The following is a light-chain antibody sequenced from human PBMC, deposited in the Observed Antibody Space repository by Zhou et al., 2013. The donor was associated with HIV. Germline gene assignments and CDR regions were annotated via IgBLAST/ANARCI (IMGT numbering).Light chain of an antibody. J-gene: IGKJ2*01. Sequence: DIQMTQSPSSLSASVGDRVTITCRASQSISSYLNWYQQKPGKAPKLLIYAASSLQSGVPSRFSGSGSGTEYTLTISSLQPEDFATYYCQQYNDYPTFGQGTKLQIK. CDR3: QQYNDYPT. CDR1: QSISSY. V-gene: IGKV1-39*01. CDR2: AAS.